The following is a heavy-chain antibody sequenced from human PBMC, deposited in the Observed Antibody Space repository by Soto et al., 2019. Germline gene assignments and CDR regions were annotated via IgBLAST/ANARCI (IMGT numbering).Heavy chain of an antibody. D-gene: IGHD6-6*01. CDR3: ARGIATGQLDP. CDR2: INPDNGNT. CDR1: GYTFTRYT. V-gene: IGHV1-3*01. Sequence: ASVQVSCKASGYTFTRYTMNWVRQAPGQRLEWMGWINPDNGNTKSSQKFQDRVIITRDTSASTAYMDLSSLRAEDTAVYYCARGIATGQLDPWGQGTMVTVSS. J-gene: IGHJ3*01.